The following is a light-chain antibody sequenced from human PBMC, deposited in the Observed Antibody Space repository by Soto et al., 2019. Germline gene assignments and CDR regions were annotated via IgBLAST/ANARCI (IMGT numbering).Light chain of an antibody. CDR2: WAS. CDR1: QSVFSTSSSKNY. J-gene: IGKJ1*01. Sequence: DIVMTQSPDSLAVSLGERATINCKSSQSVFSTSSSKNYLAWYQQKPGQPPRLLLFWASTRESGVPDRFSGSGSGTYFTLTFSSLQAEDAAVYYCQQFFTTPHTFGRGTKVEIK. CDR3: QQFFTTPHT. V-gene: IGKV4-1*01.